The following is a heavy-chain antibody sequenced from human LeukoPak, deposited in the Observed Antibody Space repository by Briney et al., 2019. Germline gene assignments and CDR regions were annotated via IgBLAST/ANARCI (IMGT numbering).Heavy chain of an antibody. CDR2: INQDGSTK. J-gene: IGHJ4*02. V-gene: IGHV3-7*03. CDR1: EFTFSNYW. Sequence: GGSLRLSCAVSEFTFSNYWMNWVRQAPGKGLEWVANINQDGSTKYYLDSVKGRFTISRDNAKNSLFLQMNSLRAEDTAVYYCAREIPRGANTPDYWGQGTLVTVSS. CDR3: AREIPRGANTPDY. D-gene: IGHD4/OR15-4a*01.